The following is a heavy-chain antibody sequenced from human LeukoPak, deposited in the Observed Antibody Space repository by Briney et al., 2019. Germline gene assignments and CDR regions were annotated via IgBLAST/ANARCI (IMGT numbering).Heavy chain of an antibody. CDR1: GGSISSYY. Sequence: SETLSLTCTVSGGSISSYYWSWVRQPPGKGLEWIGYIYCSGSTNYNPSLKSRVTISVDTSKNQFSLKLSSVTAADTAVYYCARGPTKYYFDYWGQGTLVTFSS. D-gene: IGHD5-12*01. J-gene: IGHJ4*02. CDR3: ARGPTKYYFDY. CDR2: IYCSGST. V-gene: IGHV4-59*01.